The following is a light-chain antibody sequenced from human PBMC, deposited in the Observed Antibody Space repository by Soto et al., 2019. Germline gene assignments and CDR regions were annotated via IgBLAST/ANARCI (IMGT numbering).Light chain of an antibody. J-gene: IGLJ1*01. V-gene: IGLV2-14*01. CDR2: DVN. CDR1: SSDVGAYNY. CDR3: SSYTSAATYV. Sequence: QSVLTQPASVSGSPGQSITISCTGTSSDVGAYNYDSWYQQHPGKVPKLIIYDVNNRPSGVSNRFSGSKSGNTASLTISGLQTEDEADYYCSSYTSAATYVFGTGTKVTDL.